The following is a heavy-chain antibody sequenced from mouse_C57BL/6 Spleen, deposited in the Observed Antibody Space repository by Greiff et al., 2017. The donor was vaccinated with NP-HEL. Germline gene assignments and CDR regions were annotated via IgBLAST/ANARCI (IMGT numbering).Heavy chain of an antibody. D-gene: IGHD1-1*01. V-gene: IGHV1-52*01. CDR2: IDPSDSET. J-gene: IGHJ2*01. CDR3: ASTVYFDY. CDR1: GYTFTSYW. Sequence: QVQLQQPGAELVRPGSSVKLSCKASGYTFTSYWMHCVKQRPIQGLDWIGNIDPSDSETHYNHKFTDKSTLTVDKSSSTAYMQLSRLTSEDSAVYYCASTVYFDYWGQGTTLTVSS.